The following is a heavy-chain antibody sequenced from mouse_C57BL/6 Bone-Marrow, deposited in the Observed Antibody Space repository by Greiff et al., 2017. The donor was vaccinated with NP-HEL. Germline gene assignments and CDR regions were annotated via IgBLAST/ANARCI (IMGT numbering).Heavy chain of an antibody. D-gene: IGHD2-2*01. CDR1: GYTFTSYW. CDR2: IDPSDSYT. V-gene: IGHV1-59*01. J-gene: IGHJ3*01. Sequence: QVQLQQSGAELVRPGTSVKLSCKASGYTFTSYWMHWVKQRPGQGLEWIGVIDPSDSYTNYNQKFKGKATLTVDTSSSTAYMQLSSLTSEDSAVYSCARVSTMVKWFAYWGQGTLVTVSA. CDR3: ARVSTMVKWFAY.